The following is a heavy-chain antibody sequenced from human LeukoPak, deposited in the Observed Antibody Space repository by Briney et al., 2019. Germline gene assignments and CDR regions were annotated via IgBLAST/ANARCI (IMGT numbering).Heavy chain of an antibody. V-gene: IGHV1-69*13. CDR3: AIMGRNMTTVVRELYYYGMDV. J-gene: IGHJ6*02. CDR1: GGTFSSYA. CDR2: IIPIFGTA. D-gene: IGHD4-23*01. Sequence: GASVKVSCKASGGTFSSYAISWVRQAPGQGLEWMGGIIPIFGTANYAQKFQGRVTITADESTSTAYMELSSLRSEDTAVYYCAIMGRNMTTVVRELYYYGMDVWGQGTTVTVSS.